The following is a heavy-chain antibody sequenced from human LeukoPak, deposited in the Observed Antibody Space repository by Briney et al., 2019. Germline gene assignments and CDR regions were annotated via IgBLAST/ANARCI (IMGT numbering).Heavy chain of an antibody. Sequence: PSDTLSLTCTVSGDSISSSHYYWGWIRQSPGKGLEWIGSIYSGGETHYNPSLNSRVTIFLDTSKNRFPLNLISVTATDTAVYYCVRDYSNFVQGDWGQGTLVTVSS. CDR1: GDSISSSHYY. CDR3: VRDYSNFVQGD. D-gene: IGHD4-11*01. CDR2: IYSGGET. J-gene: IGHJ4*02. V-gene: IGHV4-39*02.